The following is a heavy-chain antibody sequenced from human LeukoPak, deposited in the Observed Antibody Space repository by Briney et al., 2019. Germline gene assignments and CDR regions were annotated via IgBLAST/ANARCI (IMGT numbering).Heavy chain of an antibody. CDR1: GYTLTELS. D-gene: IGHD3-22*01. CDR2: FDPEDGET. J-gene: IGHJ5*02. V-gene: IGHV1-24*01. CDR3: ATDPFSRLITLP. Sequence: ASVKVSCKVSGYTLTELSMHWVRQAPGRGLEWMGGFDPEDGETIYAQKFQGRVTMTEDTSTDTACMELSSLRSEDTAVYYCATDPFSRLITLPWGQGTLVTVSS.